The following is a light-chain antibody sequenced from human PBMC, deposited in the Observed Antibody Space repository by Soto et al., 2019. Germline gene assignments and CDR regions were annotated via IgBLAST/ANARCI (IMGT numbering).Light chain of an antibody. CDR1: QSVSSSY. CDR3: QQYGSHGT. J-gene: IGKJ2*01. Sequence: EIVLTQSPGTLSLSPGERATLSCRASQSVSSSYLAWYQQKPGQAPRLLIYGASSRATGIPDRFSGSGSGTDFTLTIRRLEPEDFAVYYCQQYGSHGTFGQGTKLEIK. CDR2: GAS. V-gene: IGKV3-20*01.